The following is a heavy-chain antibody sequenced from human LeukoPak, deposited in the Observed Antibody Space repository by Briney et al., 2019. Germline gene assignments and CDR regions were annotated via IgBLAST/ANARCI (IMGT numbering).Heavy chain of an antibody. CDR3: AREMGPGSDFWSGYRTYYYYYMDV. CDR2: ISAYNGNT. CDR1: GYTFTSYG. Sequence: ASVKVSCKASGYTFTSYGISWVRQAPGQGLEWMGWISAYNGNTNYAQKLQGRVTMTTDTSTSTAYMELRSLRSDDTAVYYCAREMGPGSDFWSGYRTYYYYYMDVWGKGTTVTVSS. V-gene: IGHV1-18*01. D-gene: IGHD3-3*01. J-gene: IGHJ6*03.